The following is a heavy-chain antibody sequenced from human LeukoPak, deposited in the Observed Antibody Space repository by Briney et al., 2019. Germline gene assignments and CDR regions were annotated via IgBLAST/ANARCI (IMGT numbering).Heavy chain of an antibody. Sequence: ASVKVSCKASGYTFTGYYMHWVRQAPGQGLEWMGRINPNSGGTNYAQKFQGRVTMTRDTSISTAYMELSRLRSDDTAVYYCARGRGRWFGEFDAFDIWGQGTMVTVSS. J-gene: IGHJ3*02. D-gene: IGHD3-10*01. CDR3: ARGRGRWFGEFDAFDI. V-gene: IGHV1-2*06. CDR2: INPNSGGT. CDR1: GYTFTGYY.